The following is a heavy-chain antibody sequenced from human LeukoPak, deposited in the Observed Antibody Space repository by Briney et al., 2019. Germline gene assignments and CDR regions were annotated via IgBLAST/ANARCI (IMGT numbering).Heavy chain of an antibody. V-gene: IGHV4-61*02. Sequence: PSETLFLTCAVSGDSIGRGSYYWGWIRQPAGKAPEWIGRIFNTGSTSYNPSPKSRVTISVDTSKNQFSLNLRSVTAADTAVYYCARDICGYNYGCFDSWGQGTLVTVSS. CDR2: IFNTGST. CDR3: ARDICGYNYGCFDS. D-gene: IGHD5-18*01. CDR1: GDSIGRGSYY. J-gene: IGHJ4*02.